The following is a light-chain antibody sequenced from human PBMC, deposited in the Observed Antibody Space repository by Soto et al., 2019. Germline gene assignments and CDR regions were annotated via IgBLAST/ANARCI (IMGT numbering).Light chain of an antibody. CDR3: AAWDDSLSGWV. CDR2: NNY. Sequence: QLVLTQSPSASVTPGQRVTISCSGSSSNIGSNNVHWYQQLPGTAPKLLIYNNYQRPSGVPDRFSGSKSGTSASLAIRGLQSEDEADYYCAAWDDSLSGWVFGGGTKLTVL. CDR1: SSNIGSNN. J-gene: IGLJ3*02. V-gene: IGLV1-44*01.